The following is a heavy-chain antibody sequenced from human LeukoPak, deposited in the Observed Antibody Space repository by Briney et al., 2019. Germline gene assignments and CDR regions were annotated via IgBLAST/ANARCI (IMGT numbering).Heavy chain of an antibody. D-gene: IGHD4-17*01. CDR1: GFTFSSYG. CDR3: AKDGITVTTFDY. Sequence: GGSLRLSCAASGFTFSSYGMHWVRQAPGKGLEWVAFIRYDGSNKYYADSVKGRFTISRDNSKNTLYLQMNSLRAEDTAVYYCAKDGITVTTFDYWGQGTLVTVSS. V-gene: IGHV3-30*02. J-gene: IGHJ4*02. CDR2: IRYDGSNK.